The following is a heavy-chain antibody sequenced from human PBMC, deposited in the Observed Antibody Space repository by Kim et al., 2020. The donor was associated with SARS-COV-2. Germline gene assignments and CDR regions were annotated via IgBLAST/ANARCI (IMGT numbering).Heavy chain of an antibody. V-gene: IGHV3-66*01. Sequence: TNNADSVKGRFTISRANSKNTLYLQMNSLRAEDTAVYYCARGSPTNSFDYWGQGTLVTVSS. CDR2: T. D-gene: IGHD5-12*01. J-gene: IGHJ4*02. CDR3: ARGSPTNSFDY.